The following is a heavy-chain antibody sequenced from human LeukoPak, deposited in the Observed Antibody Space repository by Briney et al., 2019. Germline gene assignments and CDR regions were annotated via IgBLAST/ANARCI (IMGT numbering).Heavy chain of an antibody. V-gene: IGHV3-53*01. CDR2: LYSDGNT. D-gene: IGHD1-14*01. CDR3: ARGVEPLAANTLAY. CDR1: GFTAITND. Sequence: PGGFLRLSCAASGFTAITNDMTWVRQAPGKGLEWVSVLYSDGNTKYADSVQGRFTISRDNSKNTLYLEMNSLSPDDTAVYYCARGVEPLAANTLAYWGQGTLVTVSS. J-gene: IGHJ4*02.